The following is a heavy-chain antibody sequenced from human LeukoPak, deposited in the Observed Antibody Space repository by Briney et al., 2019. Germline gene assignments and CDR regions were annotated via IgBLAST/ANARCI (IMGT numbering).Heavy chain of an antibody. CDR2: ISSNGGST. CDR1: GFTFSNYP. V-gene: IGHV3-64D*06. J-gene: IGHJ4*02. CDR3: VKERSSYYDY. D-gene: IGHD3-22*01. Sequence: PGGSLGLSCSASGFTFSNYPMHWVRQAPGKGLEYVSAISSNGGSTYYADSVKGRFTISRDNPKNTLYLQMTSLRPEDTAVYYCVKERSSYYDYWGQGTLVTVSS.